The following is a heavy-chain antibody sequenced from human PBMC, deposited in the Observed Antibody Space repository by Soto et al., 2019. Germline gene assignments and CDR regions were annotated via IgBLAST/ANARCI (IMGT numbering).Heavy chain of an antibody. CDR3: AKCHRIVAAAGFDY. CDR1: GVTCSSYA. J-gene: IGHJ4*02. Sequence: EVQLLESGGGLVQPGGSLRLSCAASGVTCSSYAMSWVRQAPGKGLEWVSAISGSGGSTYDAYSVKGRFTISRDNSKNTLYLQMNRLRAEYTAVDYCAKCHRIVAAAGFDYWGQGTLVTVSS. V-gene: IGHV3-23*01. CDR2: ISGSGGST. D-gene: IGHD6-13*01.